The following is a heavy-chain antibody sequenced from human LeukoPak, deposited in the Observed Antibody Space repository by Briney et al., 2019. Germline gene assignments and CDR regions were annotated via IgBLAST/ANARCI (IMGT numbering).Heavy chain of an antibody. D-gene: IGHD3-22*01. V-gene: IGHV3-48*04. J-gene: IGHJ4*02. CDR3: ARKDFSSGSFSY. CDR2: IGLSGSPL. CDR1: GFTFSSYS. Sequence: GGSLRLSCVASGFTFSSYSMNWVRQAPGKGLEWVSYIGLSGSPLDYADSVRGRFTISRDNAKNSLYLELNSLRAEDTAVYYCARKDFSSGSFSYWGQGTLVTVSS.